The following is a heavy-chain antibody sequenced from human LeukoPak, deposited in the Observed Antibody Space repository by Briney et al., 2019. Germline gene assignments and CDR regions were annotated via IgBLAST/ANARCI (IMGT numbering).Heavy chain of an antibody. J-gene: IGHJ4*02. CDR2: ISGDGSTT. CDR3: ASSLLGVSP. Sequence: GGSLRLSCAVSGFTFRNYWMYWVRQAPGEALVWVSRISGDGSTTTYADTVKGRFTISRDNAKNTLYLQMNSLRADDTAVYYCASSLLGVSPWGQGTLVTASS. CDR1: GFTFRNYW. V-gene: IGHV3-74*01. D-gene: IGHD3-3*01.